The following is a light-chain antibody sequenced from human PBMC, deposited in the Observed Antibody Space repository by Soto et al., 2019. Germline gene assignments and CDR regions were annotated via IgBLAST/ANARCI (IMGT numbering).Light chain of an antibody. V-gene: IGLV2-23*02. Sequence: QSALTQPASVSGSPGQSITISCTGTSSDVGSHNLVSWYQQHPGQAPKLMIYEVSKRPLGVSARFSASKSGNTASLTISGLLAEDEADHYCCSYGGSRAVFGGGTQLTVL. CDR3: CSYGGSRAV. CDR2: EVS. J-gene: IGLJ7*01. CDR1: SSDVGSHNL.